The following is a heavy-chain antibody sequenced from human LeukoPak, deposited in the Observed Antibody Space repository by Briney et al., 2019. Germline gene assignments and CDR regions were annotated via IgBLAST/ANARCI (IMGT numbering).Heavy chain of an antibody. J-gene: IGHJ4*02. CDR1: GYSFTSYW. Sequence: GESLKISCKGSGYSFTSYWISWVRQIPGKGLEWMGRIDPSDSYTNYSPSFQGHVTISADKSISTAYLQWSSLKASDTAMYYCAIGPVDTAMVSDYRGQGTLVTVSS. CDR2: IDPSDSYT. V-gene: IGHV5-10-1*01. CDR3: AIGPVDTAMVSDY. D-gene: IGHD5-18*01.